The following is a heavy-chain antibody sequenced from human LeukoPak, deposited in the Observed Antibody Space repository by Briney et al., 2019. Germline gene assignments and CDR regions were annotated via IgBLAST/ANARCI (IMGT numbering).Heavy chain of an antibody. CDR2: IWYDGSNK. V-gene: IGHV3-33*06. J-gene: IGHJ4*02. Sequence: PGRSLRLSCAASGFTFSSYGMHWVRQAPGKGLEWVAVIWYDGSNKYYADSVKGRFTISRDNSKNTLYLQMNSLRAEDTAVYYCAKVWVWDLSYFDYWGQGTLVTVSS. D-gene: IGHD6-13*01. CDR3: AKVWVWDLSYFDY. CDR1: GFTFSSYG.